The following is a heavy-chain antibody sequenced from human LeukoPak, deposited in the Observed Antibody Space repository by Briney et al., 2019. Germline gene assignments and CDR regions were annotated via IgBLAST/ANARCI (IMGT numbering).Heavy chain of an antibody. J-gene: IGHJ4*02. CDR3: ARLVAATQIFDY. CDR2: INPNSGGT. V-gene: IGHV1-2*02. Sequence: ASVKVSCKASGYTFTGYYMHWVRQAPGQGLEWMGWINPNSGGTNYAQKFQGRVTMTRDTSISTAYMELSRLRSDDTAVYYCARLVAATQIFDYWGQGTLVTVSS. CDR1: GYTFTGYY. D-gene: IGHD2-15*01.